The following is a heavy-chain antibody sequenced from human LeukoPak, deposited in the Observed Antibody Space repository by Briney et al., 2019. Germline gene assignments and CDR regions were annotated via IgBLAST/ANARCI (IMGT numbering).Heavy chain of an antibody. CDR2: INPSGGST. V-gene: IGHV1-46*01. D-gene: IGHD6-19*01. CDR3: ATDWIAVAGTKYFQH. Sequence: GASVKVSCKASGYTFSSYYMHWVRQAPGQGLEWMGIINPSGGSTTYAQKFQGRVTMTRDTSTSTVYMEVSSLRSEDTAVYYCATDWIAVAGTKYFQHWGQGTLVTVSS. J-gene: IGHJ1*01. CDR1: GYTFSSYY.